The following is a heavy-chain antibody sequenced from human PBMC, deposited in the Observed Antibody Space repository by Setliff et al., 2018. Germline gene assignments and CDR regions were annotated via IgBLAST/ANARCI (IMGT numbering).Heavy chain of an antibody. J-gene: IGHJ4*02. CDR3: ARDGAYCSGGSCYSFDY. D-gene: IGHD2-15*01. CDR2: IIPIFGTP. V-gene: IGHV1-69*13. CDR1: GGMSGTYS. Sequence: SVNVSCKASGGMSGTYSISWVRQAPGQGLEWMGAIIPIFGTPNYAQKFQDRVTITAGVSTSTAYMELSSLRSDDTAVYYCARDGAYCSGGSCYSFDYWGQGTPVTVSS.